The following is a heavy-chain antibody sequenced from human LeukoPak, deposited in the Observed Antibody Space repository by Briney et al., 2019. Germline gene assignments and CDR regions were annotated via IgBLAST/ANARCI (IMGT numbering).Heavy chain of an antibody. CDR3: ARVDSSGFQFVH. CDR1: GFIANNNY. Sequence: GGSLRLSCAASGFIANNNYMSWVRQAPGKGLEWVSMIYSGGSTFSADSVKGRFTISRDNSKNTLYLQMNTLRAEDTAVYYCARVDSSGFQFVHWGQGSLVTVSS. D-gene: IGHD3-22*01. J-gene: IGHJ4*02. CDR2: IYSGGST. V-gene: IGHV3-53*01.